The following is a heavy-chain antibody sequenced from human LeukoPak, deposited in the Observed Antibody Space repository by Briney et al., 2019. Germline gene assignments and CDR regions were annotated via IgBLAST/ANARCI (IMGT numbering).Heavy chain of an antibody. D-gene: IGHD3-10*01. V-gene: IGHV1-8*01. CDR2: MNPNSGNT. CDR3: ARGWFGQLLQDY. CDR1: GYTFTSYD. Sequence: ASVKLSCKASGYTFTSYDINWVRQATGQGPEWMGWMNPNSGNTGYAQQFQGRVTMTRTTSTSAAYMELSSLRSDDTAVYYCARGWFGQLLQDYWGQGTLVTVSS. J-gene: IGHJ4*02.